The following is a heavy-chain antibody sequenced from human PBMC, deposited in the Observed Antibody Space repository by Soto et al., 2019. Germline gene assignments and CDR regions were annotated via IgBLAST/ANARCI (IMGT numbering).Heavy chain of an antibody. D-gene: IGHD3-22*01. Sequence: QVQLVQSGAEVKKPGSSVKVSCKASGGTFSSYAISWVRQAPGQGLEWMGGIIPIFGTANYAQKFQGRVTITADESTSTGYMELCSLRSEDTAVYYCARDLLYDSSGYAAFDIWGQGTMVTVSS. V-gene: IGHV1-69*01. CDR3: ARDLLYDSSGYAAFDI. CDR2: IIPIFGTA. J-gene: IGHJ3*02. CDR1: GGTFSSYA.